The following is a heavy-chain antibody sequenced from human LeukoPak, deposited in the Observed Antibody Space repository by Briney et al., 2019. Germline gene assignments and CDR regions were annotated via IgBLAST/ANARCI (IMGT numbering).Heavy chain of an antibody. Sequence: GGSLRLSCAASGSTFSSYGMHWVRQAPGKGLEWVAVISYDGSNKYYADSVKGRFTISRDNSKNTLYLQMNSLRAEDTAVYYCAKDLYSYGYNGGYYYYYGMDVWGQGTTVTVSS. V-gene: IGHV3-30*18. CDR1: GSTFSSYG. J-gene: IGHJ6*02. CDR3: AKDLYSYGYNGGYYYYYGMDV. CDR2: ISYDGSNK. D-gene: IGHD5-18*01.